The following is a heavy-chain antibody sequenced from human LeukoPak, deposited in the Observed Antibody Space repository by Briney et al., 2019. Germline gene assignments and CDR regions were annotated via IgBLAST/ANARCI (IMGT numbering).Heavy chain of an antibody. J-gene: IGHJ4*02. CDR1: GFTFSSYG. D-gene: IGHD3-9*01. V-gene: IGHV3-30*18. CDR2: ISYDGSNK. Sequence: GGSLRLSCAASGFTFSSYGMHWVRQAPGKGLEWVAVISYDGSNKYYADSVKGRFTISRDNSKNTLYLQMNSLRAEDTAVYYCAKFEGEGSFDYWGQGTLVTVSS. CDR3: AKFEGEGSFDY.